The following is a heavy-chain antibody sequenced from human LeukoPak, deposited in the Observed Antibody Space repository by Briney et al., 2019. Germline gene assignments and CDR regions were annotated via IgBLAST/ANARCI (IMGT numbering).Heavy chain of an antibody. CDR1: GFTFSSYG. D-gene: IGHD2-15*01. J-gene: IGHJ4*02. Sequence: GGSLRLSCAASGFTFSSYGMHWVRQAPGKGLEWVAVISYDGKNKYYSDSVKGRFTISRDNSKNTLYLQMNSLRAEDTAVYYCAKVGGAERYCSGGSCLTRGGYFDYWGQGTLVTVSS. CDR2: ISYDGKNK. CDR3: AKVGGAERYCSGGSCLTRGGYFDY. V-gene: IGHV3-30*18.